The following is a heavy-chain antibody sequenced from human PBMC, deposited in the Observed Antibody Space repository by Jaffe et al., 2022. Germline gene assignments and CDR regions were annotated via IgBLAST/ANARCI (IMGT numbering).Heavy chain of an antibody. J-gene: IGHJ4*02. D-gene: IGHD3-16*01. CDR3: ARDLGGNGPFDY. Sequence: EVQLVESGGGLVQPGGSLRLSCAASGFTFSSYEMNWVRQAPGKGLEWVSYISSSGSTIYYADSVKGRFTISRDNAKNSLYLQMNSLRAEDTAVYYCARDLGGNGPFDYWGQGTLVTVSS. CDR2: ISSSGSTI. V-gene: IGHV3-48*03. CDR1: GFTFSSYE.